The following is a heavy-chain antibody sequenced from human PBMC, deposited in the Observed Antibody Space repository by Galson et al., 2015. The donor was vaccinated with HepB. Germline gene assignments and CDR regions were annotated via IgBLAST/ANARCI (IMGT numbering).Heavy chain of an antibody. D-gene: IGHD5-18*01. Sequence: SLRLSCAASGFTFSSYTMHWVRQAPGKGLEWVAVISYDESNICYADTVKGRFTISRDNSKNTLYLQMDSLKAEDTAMYYCANIRGYSYGYGYWGQGTLVTVSS. V-gene: IGHV3-30*04. CDR1: GFTFSSYT. CDR3: ANIRGYSYGYGY. J-gene: IGHJ4*02. CDR2: ISYDESNI.